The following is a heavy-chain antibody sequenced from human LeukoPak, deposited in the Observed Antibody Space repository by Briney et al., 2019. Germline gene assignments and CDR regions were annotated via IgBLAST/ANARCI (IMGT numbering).Heavy chain of an antibody. D-gene: IGHD3-22*01. CDR2: IYYPGSP. CDR3: VRGGENYSDSSGYYSLDH. V-gene: IGHV4-31*02. CDR1: GASISSGDSF. Sequence: LSLTCIVSGASISSGDSFWTWIRHHPGRGLELIGHIYYPGSPYYNPSLKSRITISVDTAKNQFSLKLSSVTAADTAVYYCVRGGENYSDSSGYYSLDHWGQGTRVTVSS. J-gene: IGHJ4*02.